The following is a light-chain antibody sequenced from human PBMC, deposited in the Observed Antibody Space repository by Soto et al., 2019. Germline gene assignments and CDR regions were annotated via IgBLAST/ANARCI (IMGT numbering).Light chain of an antibody. Sequence: DIPLTQSPSFLSASVGDRVTITCRASQDISRYLGWYQQKPGEAPKLLIYGASTLQSGVPSRFSGSGSGTEFTLTISSLQPEDFASYYCQQLNSYLCTFGQGTRLEIK. V-gene: IGKV1-9*01. CDR1: QDISRY. J-gene: IGKJ5*01. CDR3: QQLNSYLCT. CDR2: GAS.